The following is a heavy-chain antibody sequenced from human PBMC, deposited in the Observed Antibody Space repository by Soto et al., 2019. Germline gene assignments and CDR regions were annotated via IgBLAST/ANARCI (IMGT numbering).Heavy chain of an antibody. V-gene: IGHV1-3*01. CDR1: GYTFTSYA. D-gene: IGHD3-3*01. Sequence: GASVKVSCNASGYTFTSYAMHWVRQAPGQRLEWMGWINAGNGNTKYSQKFQGRVTITRDTSASTAYMELSSLRSEDTAVYYCARDLLRFLEWPRPYFDYWGQGTLVTVSS. J-gene: IGHJ4*02. CDR2: INAGNGNT. CDR3: ARDLLRFLEWPRPYFDY.